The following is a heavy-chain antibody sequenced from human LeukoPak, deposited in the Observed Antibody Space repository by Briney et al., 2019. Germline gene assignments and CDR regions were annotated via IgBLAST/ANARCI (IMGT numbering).Heavy chain of an antibody. CDR2: IRYDGSNK. V-gene: IGHV3-30*02. CDR1: GFTFDDYG. D-gene: IGHD2-8*01. CDR3: AKFSNGGYYYYYYMDV. Sequence: PGGSLRLSCAASGFTFDDYGMSWVRQAPGKGLEWVAFIRYDGSNKYYADSVKGRFTISRDNSKNTLYLQMNSLRAEDTAVYYCAKFSNGGYYYYYYMDVWGKGTTVTVSS. J-gene: IGHJ6*03.